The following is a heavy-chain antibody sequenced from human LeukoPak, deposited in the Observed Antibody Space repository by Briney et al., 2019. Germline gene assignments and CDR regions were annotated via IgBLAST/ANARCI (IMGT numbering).Heavy chain of an antibody. J-gene: IGHJ4*02. CDR2: INHSGST. D-gene: IGHD6-19*01. CDR3: ARDLRSSGWYQGLDY. Sequence: PSETLSLTCAVYGGSFSGYYWSWIRQPPGKGLEWIGEINHSGSTNYNPSLKSRVTISVDTSKNQFSLKLSSVTAADTAVYYCARDLRSSGWYQGLDYWGQGTLVTVSS. CDR1: GGSFSGYY. V-gene: IGHV4-34*01.